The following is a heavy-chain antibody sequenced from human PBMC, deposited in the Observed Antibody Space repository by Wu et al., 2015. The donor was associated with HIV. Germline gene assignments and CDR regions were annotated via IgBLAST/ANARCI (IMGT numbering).Heavy chain of an antibody. J-gene: IGHJ6*02. CDR2: INPNSGKG. D-gene: IGHD6-19*01. Sequence: QVQLVQSGAEVKKPGASVKVSCKASGYTFTTSDIHWVRQASGQGLEWMGWINPNSGKGYYAQRFQGRVTMSRNISTTTAHMELRSLRSDDTAVYYCARDPLDNSSGWYYYYYGMDVWGQGTTVTVSS. CDR3: ARDPLDNSSGWYYYYYGMDV. V-gene: IGHV1-8*01. CDR1: GYTFTTSD.